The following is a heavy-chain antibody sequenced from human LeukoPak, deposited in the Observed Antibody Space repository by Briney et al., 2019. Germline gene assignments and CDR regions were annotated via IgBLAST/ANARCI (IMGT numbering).Heavy chain of an antibody. D-gene: IGHD1-1*01. CDR2: ISGSGGST. Sequence: GGSLRLSCAASGFTFSSYAMSWVRQAPGKGLEWVSAISGSGGSTCYADSVKGRFTISRDNSKNTLYLQMNSLRAEDTAVYYCAKDLDWNDVGWFDPWGQGTLVTVSS. J-gene: IGHJ5*02. CDR3: AKDLDWNDVGWFDP. CDR1: GFTFSSYA. V-gene: IGHV3-23*01.